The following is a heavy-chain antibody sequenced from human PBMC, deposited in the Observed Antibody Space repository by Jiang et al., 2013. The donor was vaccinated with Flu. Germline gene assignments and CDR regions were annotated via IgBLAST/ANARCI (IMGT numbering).Heavy chain of an antibody. CDR1: GFTFSTYG. Sequence: GGGWVQPGGSLRLSCAASGFTFSTYGMNWGPPGSREGAGVGSYISSSSSTMYYADSVKGRFTISRDLAQNSLYLQMNTLRDEDTAVYYCARGVYGDWYFDLWGRGTLVTVSS. CDR2: ISSSSSTM. V-gene: IGHV3-48*02. J-gene: IGHJ2*01. CDR3: ARGVYGDWYFDL. D-gene: IGHD2/OR15-2a*01.